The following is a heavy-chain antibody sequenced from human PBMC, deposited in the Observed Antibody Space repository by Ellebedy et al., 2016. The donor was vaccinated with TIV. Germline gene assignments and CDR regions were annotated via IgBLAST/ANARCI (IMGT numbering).Heavy chain of an antibody. Sequence: MPSETLSLTCLISGGSVSSFYWTWIRQSPGKGLEWIGYVFFSGTKYNPSLKSRVTVSTDTYKNQISLHLESVTAEDTAVYYCARDRDSYGLFDYWGPGTVVTVSS. CDR2: VFFSGT. CDR3: ARDRDSYGLFDY. J-gene: IGHJ4*02. CDR1: GGSVSSFY. D-gene: IGHD5-18*01. V-gene: IGHV4-59*02.